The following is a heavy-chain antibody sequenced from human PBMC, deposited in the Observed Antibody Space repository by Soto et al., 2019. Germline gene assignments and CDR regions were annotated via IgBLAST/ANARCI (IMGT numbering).Heavy chain of an antibody. CDR1: GGTFSSYT. V-gene: IGHV1-69*08. J-gene: IGHJ6*03. Sequence: QVQLVQSGAEVKKPGSSVKVSCKASGGTFSSYTISWVRQAPGQGLEWMGRILPILGIANYAQKVQGRVTITADKSTSTAYMELSSLRSEDTAVYYCAREGYVEPKAPKCYYMDVWGKGTTVTVSS. CDR2: ILPILGIA. D-gene: IGHD1-1*01. CDR3: AREGYVEPKAPKCYYMDV.